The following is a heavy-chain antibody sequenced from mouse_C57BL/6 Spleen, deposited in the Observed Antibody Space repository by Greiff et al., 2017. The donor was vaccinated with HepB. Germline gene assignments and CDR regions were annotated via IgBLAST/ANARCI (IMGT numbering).Heavy chain of an antibody. CDR1: GYTFTDYY. CDR3: ASYGNDYAMDY. J-gene: IGHJ4*01. V-gene: IGHV1-76*01. Sequence: VQVVESGAELVRPGASVKLSCKASGYTFTDYYMNWVKQRPGQGLEWIARIYPGSGNTYYNEKFKGKATLTAEKSSSTAYMQLSSLTSEDSAVYFCASYGNDYAMDYWGQGTSVTVSS. D-gene: IGHD2-1*01. CDR2: IYPGSGNT.